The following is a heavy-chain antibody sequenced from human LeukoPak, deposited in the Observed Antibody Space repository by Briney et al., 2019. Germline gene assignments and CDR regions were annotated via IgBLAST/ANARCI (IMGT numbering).Heavy chain of an antibody. V-gene: IGHV4-30-2*01. CDR3: YICSSTSCYRY. Sequence: SETLSLTCTVSGGSISSGGYYWSWIRQPPGQGLEWIGYIYHSGSTYYNPSLKSRVTISVDTSKNQFSLKLSSVTAADTAVYYCYICSSTSCYRYWGQGTLVTVSS. CDR2: IYHSGST. D-gene: IGHD2-2*01. J-gene: IGHJ4*02. CDR1: GGSISSGGYY.